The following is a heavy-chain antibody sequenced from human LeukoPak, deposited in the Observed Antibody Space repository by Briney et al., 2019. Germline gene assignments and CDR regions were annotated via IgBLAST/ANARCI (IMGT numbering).Heavy chain of an antibody. V-gene: IGHV1-2*02. CDR3: ARSPHILTGENFDY. J-gene: IGHJ4*02. CDR2: INPDSGGT. Sequence: ASVKVSCKASGYSFTAYYMHWVRQAPGQGLEWMGWINPDSGGTNYPQKFQGRVTMTRDTSNTTAYMEMSRLRSDDTALYYCARSPHILTGENFDYWGQGTLVTVSS. CDR1: GYSFTAYY. D-gene: IGHD3-9*01.